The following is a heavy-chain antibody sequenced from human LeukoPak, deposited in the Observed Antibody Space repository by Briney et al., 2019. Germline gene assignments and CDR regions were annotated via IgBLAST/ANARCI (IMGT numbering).Heavy chain of an antibody. V-gene: IGHV3-33*01. CDR1: GFTFSNYG. D-gene: IGHD2-15*01. CDR2: IWYDGSNK. J-gene: IGHJ4*02. CDR3: ARALCSGGTCYLDY. Sequence: GRSLRLSCAASGFTFSNYGMHWVRQAPGEGLEWVAVIWYDGSNKYYGDSVKGRFTISRDNSKNTLYLQMNSLRADDTAVYYCARALCSGGTCYLDYWGQGTLVTVSS.